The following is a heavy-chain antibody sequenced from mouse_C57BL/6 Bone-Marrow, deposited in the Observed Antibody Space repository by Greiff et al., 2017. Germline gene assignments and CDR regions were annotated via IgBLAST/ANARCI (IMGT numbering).Heavy chain of an antibody. J-gene: IGHJ4*01. CDR1: GFTFSSYA. CDR3: ARAPYYYGSRAMDY. Sequence: EVKVVESGGGLVKPGGSLKLSCAASGFTFSSYAMSWVRQTPEKRLEWVATISDGGSYTYYPDNVKGRFTISRDNAKNNLYLQMSHLKSEDTAMYYCARAPYYYGSRAMDYWGQGTSVTVSS. D-gene: IGHD1-1*01. V-gene: IGHV5-4*03. CDR2: ISDGGSYT.